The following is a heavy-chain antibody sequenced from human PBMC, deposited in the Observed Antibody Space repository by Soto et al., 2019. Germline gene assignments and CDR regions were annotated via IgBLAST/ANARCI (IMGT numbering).Heavy chain of an antibody. CDR2: ISSSSNYI. D-gene: IGHD6-13*01. CDR1: GFTFYSNT. Sequence: GGSLRLSCAASGFTFYSNTMNWVRQAPGKGLEWVSSISSSSNYIYYADSVKGRFTISRDNAKNSLYLQMNSLRAEDTAVYFCARGYSGYYMDVWGKGTTVTVSS. J-gene: IGHJ6*03. V-gene: IGHV3-21*01. CDR3: ARGYSGYYMDV.